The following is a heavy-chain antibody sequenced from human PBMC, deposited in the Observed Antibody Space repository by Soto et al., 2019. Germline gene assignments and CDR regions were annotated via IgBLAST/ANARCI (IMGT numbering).Heavy chain of an antibody. CDR2: ISCDGSRK. V-gene: IGHV3-30*04. D-gene: IGHD4-4*01. CDR1: GFTFSSCA. Sequence: GESLKISCAASGFTFSSCAFHWVRQAPGKGLEWVAVISCDGSRKYYADFVKGRFTISRDNSENTVYLQMNSLRTEDTAVYYCARDRDYSNKFDYWGQGTPVTVS. CDR3: ARDRDYSNKFDY. J-gene: IGHJ4*02.